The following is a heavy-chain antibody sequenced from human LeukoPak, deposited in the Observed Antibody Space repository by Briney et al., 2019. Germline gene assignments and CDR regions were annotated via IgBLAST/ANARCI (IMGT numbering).Heavy chain of an antibody. CDR2: ISAYNGNT. V-gene: IGHV1-18*04. Sequence: ASVKVSCKASGYTFTGYYMHWVRQAPGQGLEWMGWISAYNGNTNYAQKLQGRVTMTTDTSTSTAYMELRSLRSDDTAVYYCARDLVPGRWGFGKSKLDYWGQGTLVTVSS. CDR1: GYTFTGYY. J-gene: IGHJ4*02. CDR3: ARDLVPGRWGFGKSKLDY. D-gene: IGHD3-10*01.